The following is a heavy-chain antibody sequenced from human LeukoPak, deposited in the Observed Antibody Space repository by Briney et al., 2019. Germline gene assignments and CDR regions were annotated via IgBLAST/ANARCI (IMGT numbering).Heavy chain of an antibody. D-gene: IGHD3-10*01. Sequence: GESLKISCKASGYTFTSYGISWVRQAPGQGLEWMGWISAYNGNTNYAQKLQGRVTMTTDTSTSTAYMELRSLRSDDTAVYYCARYRGDPILLWFGESPFDYWGQGTLVTVSS. J-gene: IGHJ4*02. CDR2: ISAYNGNT. CDR3: ARYRGDPILLWFGESPFDY. V-gene: IGHV1-18*01. CDR1: GYTFTSYG.